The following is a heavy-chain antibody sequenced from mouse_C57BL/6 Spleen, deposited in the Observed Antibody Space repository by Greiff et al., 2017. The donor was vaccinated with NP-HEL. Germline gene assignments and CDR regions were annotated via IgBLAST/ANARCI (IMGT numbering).Heavy chain of an antibody. CDR3: ARVTTVAY. CDR2: INPSTGGT. D-gene: IGHD2-3*01. J-gene: IGHJ3*01. CDR1: GYSFTGYY. V-gene: IGHV1-42*01. Sequence: EVKLVESGPELVKPGASVKISCKASGYSFTGYYMNWVKQSPEKSLEWIGEINPSTGGTTYNQKFKAKATLTVDKSSSTAYMQLKSLTSEDSAVYYCARVTTVAYWGQGTLVTVSA.